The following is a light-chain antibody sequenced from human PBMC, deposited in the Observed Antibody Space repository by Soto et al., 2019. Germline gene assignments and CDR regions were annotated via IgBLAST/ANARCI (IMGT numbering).Light chain of an antibody. CDR3: QEYSGWPPMYT. CDR1: QSVSSS. Sequence: EIVMTQSPATLSLSPGERATLSCRASQSVSSSLAWYQQKPGQAPRLLIFDASARATGIPASFSGSGCGTDFTITISSTQSGDFAIYYCQEYSGWPPMYTFGQGTRLEIK. V-gene: IGKV3-15*01. J-gene: IGKJ2*01. CDR2: DAS.